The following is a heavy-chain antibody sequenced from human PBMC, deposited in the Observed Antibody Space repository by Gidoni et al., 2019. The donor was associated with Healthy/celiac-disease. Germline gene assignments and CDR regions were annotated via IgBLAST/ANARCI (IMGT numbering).Heavy chain of an antibody. CDR2: IIPIFVTA. V-gene: IGHV1-69*01. CDR1: GGTFSSYA. J-gene: IGHJ4*02. Sequence: QVQLVQSGAEVKKPGSSVKVSCKASGGTFSSYAISWVRQAPVQGLEWMGGIIPIFVTANYAQKFQGRVTITADESTSTAYMELSSLRSEDTAVYYCARDSDSYGSLAFDYWGQGTLVTVSS. CDR3: ARDSDSYGSLAFDY. D-gene: IGHD5-18*01.